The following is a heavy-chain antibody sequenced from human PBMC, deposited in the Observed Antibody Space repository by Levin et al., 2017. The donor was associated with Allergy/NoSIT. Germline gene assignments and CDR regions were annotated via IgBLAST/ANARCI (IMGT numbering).Heavy chain of an antibody. CDR3: VRHVDGSSWLD. Sequence: LSLTCAASGFTFSGSAMHWVRQASGKGLEWIGRIRSKAHSYATAYGASMQDRFTISRYDSKNTAYLQVNSLNTEDAAVYYCVRHVDGSSWLDWGQGTLVTVSS. J-gene: IGHJ4*02. CDR1: GFTFSGSA. V-gene: IGHV3-73*01. CDR2: IRSKAHSYAT. D-gene: IGHD6-13*01.